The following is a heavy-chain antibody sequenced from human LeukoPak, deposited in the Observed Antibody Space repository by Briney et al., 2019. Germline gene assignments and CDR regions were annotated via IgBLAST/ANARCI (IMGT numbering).Heavy chain of an antibody. CDR1: GFTFSSYW. V-gene: IGHV3-74*01. Sequence: HPGGSLRLSCAASGFTFSSYWMHWVRQAPGKGLVWVSRINTDGSSTNYADSVKGRFTISRDNAQNSLYLQMNTLTDEDTAVYYCARDSYVGYHFDYWGQGALATVSS. CDR3: ARDSYVGYHFDY. CDR2: INTDGSST. D-gene: IGHD3-16*01. J-gene: IGHJ4*02.